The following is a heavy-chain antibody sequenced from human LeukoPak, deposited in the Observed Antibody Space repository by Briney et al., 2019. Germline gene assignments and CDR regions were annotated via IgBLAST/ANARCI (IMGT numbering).Heavy chain of an antibody. V-gene: IGHV3-23*01. D-gene: IGHD3-22*01. J-gene: IGHJ4*02. CDR2: ISGSGGST. Sequence: GGSLRLSCAASGFTFSSYAMSWVRQAPGKGLEWVSAISGSGGSTYYADSVKGRFTISKDNYKHTLYLQMNSLRGEDTAVYYCAKEVTRGYYYDSSGLDYWGQGTLVTVSS. CDR1: GFTFSSYA. CDR3: AKEVTRGYYYDSSGLDY.